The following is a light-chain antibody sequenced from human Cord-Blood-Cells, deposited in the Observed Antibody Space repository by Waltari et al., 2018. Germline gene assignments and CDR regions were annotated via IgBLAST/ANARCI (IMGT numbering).Light chain of an antibody. CDR3: SSYAGSNKLV. V-gene: IGLV2-8*01. J-gene: IGLJ2*01. CDR2: EVS. CDR1: SSDVGGYNY. Sequence: QSALTQPPSASGSPGQSVTISCTGTSSDVGGYNYVSWYQQHPGKAPKLMIYEVSKRPSGVPYRFSGSKSGNPASLTVSGLQAEDEAAYYCSSYAGSNKLVFGGGTKLTVL.